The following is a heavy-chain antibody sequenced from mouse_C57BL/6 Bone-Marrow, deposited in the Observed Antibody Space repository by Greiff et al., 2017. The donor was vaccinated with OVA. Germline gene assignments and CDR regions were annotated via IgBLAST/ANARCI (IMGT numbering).Heavy chain of an antibody. CDR3: ARGGYGYSWFAY. CDR2: ISSGGSYT. J-gene: IGHJ3*01. Sequence: EVQGVESGGDLVKPGGSLKLSCAASGFTFSSYGMSWVRQTPDKRLEWVATISSGGSYTYYPDSVKGRFTISRDNAKNTLYLQMSSLKSEDTAMYYCARGGYGYSWFAYWGQGTLVTVSA. V-gene: IGHV5-6*01. D-gene: IGHD2-2*01. CDR1: GFTFSSYG.